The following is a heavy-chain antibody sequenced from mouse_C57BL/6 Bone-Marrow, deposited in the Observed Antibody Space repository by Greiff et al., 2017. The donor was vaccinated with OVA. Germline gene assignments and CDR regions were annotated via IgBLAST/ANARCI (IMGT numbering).Heavy chain of an antibody. Sequence: VQLQQSGAELARPGASVKLSCKASGYTFTSYGISWVKQSTGQGLEWLGEISPRSGNTYYNEKFKGKATLTADKSSSTAYMELRSLTSAYSAVDFCAIRAAQATWFAYWGQGTLVTVSA. J-gene: IGHJ3*01. CDR3: AIRAAQATWFAY. D-gene: IGHD3-2*02. CDR2: ISPRSGNT. V-gene: IGHV1-81*01. CDR1: GYTFTSYG.